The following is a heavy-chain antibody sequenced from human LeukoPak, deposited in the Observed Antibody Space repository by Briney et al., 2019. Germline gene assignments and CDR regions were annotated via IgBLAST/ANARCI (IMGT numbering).Heavy chain of an antibody. D-gene: IGHD6-19*01. Sequence: GGSLRLSCAASGFTFSSYWKHWVRQAPGKGLVWVSGISGSGGNTYYADSVKGRFTISRDNSKNTLYLQMNSLRAEDTAVYYCAKGHSSGYYYFDYWGQGTLVTVSS. V-gene: IGHV3-23*01. CDR2: ISGSGGNT. CDR3: AKGHSSGYYYFDY. J-gene: IGHJ4*02. CDR1: GFTFSSYW.